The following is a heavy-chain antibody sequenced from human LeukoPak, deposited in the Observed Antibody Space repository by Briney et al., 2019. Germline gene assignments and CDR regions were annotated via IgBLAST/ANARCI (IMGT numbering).Heavy chain of an antibody. Sequence: PSETLSLTCTVSGGSLSSYYWSWIRQPPGKGLEWIGYIYYSGSTNYNPSLKSRVTISVDTSKNQFSLKLSSVTAADTAVYYCARLKEGDYFDYWGQGTLVTVSS. J-gene: IGHJ4*02. CDR3: ARLKEGDYFDY. CDR2: IYYSGST. D-gene: IGHD3-16*01. CDR1: GGSLSSYY. V-gene: IGHV4-59*08.